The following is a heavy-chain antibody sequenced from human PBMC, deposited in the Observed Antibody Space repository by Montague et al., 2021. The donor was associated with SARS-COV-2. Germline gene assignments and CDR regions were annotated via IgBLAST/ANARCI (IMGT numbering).Heavy chain of an antibody. Sequence: SLRLSCAASGFTFEDHAMHWVRQAPGKVLEWVSSISWNSGYLDXXXAVKGRFTISRDNAKNSLYSELDSLRVEDTALYYCVKIRAYYFDYWGQGTLVTVSS. CDR2: ISWNSGYL. CDR1: GFTFEDHA. CDR3: VKIRAYYFDY. V-gene: IGHV3-9*01. J-gene: IGHJ4*02.